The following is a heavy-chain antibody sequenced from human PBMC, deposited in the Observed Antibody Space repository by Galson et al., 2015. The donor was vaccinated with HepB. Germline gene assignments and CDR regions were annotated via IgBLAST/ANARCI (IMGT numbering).Heavy chain of an antibody. V-gene: IGHV3-30-3*01. Sequence: SLRLSCAASGFTFSSYAMHWVRQAPGKGLEWVAVISYDGSNKYYADSVKGRFTISRDNSKNTLYLQMNSLRAEDTAVYYCARAVGENYYYGMDVWGRGTTVTVSS. D-gene: IGHD2-15*01. CDR2: ISYDGSNK. J-gene: IGHJ6*02. CDR1: GFTFSSYA. CDR3: ARAVGENYYYGMDV.